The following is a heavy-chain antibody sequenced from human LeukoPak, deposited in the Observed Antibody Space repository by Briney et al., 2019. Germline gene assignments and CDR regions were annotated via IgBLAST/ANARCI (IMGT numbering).Heavy chain of an antibody. CDR2: IYYSGST. CDR3: ASRGLRYDILTGSSDY. V-gene: IGHV4-39*01. D-gene: IGHD3-9*01. Sequence: PSETLSLTCTVSGGSISSSSYYWGWIRQPPGKGLEWIGSIYYSGSTYYNPSLKSRVTISVDTSKNQFSLKLSSVTAADTAVYYCASRGLRYDILTGSSDYWGQGTLVTVSS. CDR1: GGSISSSSYY. J-gene: IGHJ4*02.